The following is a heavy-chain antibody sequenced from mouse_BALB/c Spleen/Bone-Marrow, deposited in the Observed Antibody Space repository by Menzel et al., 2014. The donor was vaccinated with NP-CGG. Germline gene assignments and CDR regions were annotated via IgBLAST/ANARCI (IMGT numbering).Heavy chain of an antibody. J-gene: IGHJ2*01. V-gene: IGHV1-80*01. Sequence: QVQLQQSGAELVRPGSSVKISCKASGYAFSAYWMNWVKQRPGQGLEWIGQIYPGDGDTNYNGKFKDKATLTADKSSSTAYMQLSSLTSEDSVVYFCTGSTATFDYWGQGTTLTVSS. CDR1: GYAFSAYW. CDR2: IYPGDGDT. CDR3: TGSTATFDY. D-gene: IGHD1-2*01.